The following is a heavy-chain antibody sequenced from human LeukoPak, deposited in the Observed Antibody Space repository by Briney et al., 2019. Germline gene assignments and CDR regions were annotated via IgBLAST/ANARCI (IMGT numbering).Heavy chain of an antibody. CDR2: INHSGST. J-gene: IGHJ4*02. V-gene: IGHV4-34*01. Sequence: SETLSLTCAVYGGSFSGYYWSWIRQPPGKGLEWIGEINHSGSTNYNPSLKSRVTISVDTPKNQFSLKLSSVTAADTAVYYCARYPGSEGYFDYWGQGTLVTVSS. D-gene: IGHD1-14*01. CDR1: GGSFSGYY. CDR3: ARYPGSEGYFDY.